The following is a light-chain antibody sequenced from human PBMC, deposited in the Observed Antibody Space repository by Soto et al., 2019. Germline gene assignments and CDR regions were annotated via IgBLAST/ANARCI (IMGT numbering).Light chain of an antibody. Sequence: QLVLTQSPSASASLGASVKLTCTLSSGHRTYAIAWHQQQPEKGPRYLMNLNSDGRHTKGDGIPDRFSGSSSATERYLTISSLQSEDEADYYCQTWGTGLLVFGGGTKVTVL. V-gene: IGLV4-69*01. CDR2: LNSDGRH. CDR3: QTWGTGLLV. CDR1: SGHRTYA. J-gene: IGLJ2*01.